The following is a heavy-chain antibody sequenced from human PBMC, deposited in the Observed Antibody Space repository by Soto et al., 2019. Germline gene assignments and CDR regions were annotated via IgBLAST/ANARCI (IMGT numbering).Heavy chain of an antibody. CDR2: INAGNGNT. CDR1: GYTFTSYA. CDR3: ASTPYSSGWNYYYYGMDV. Sequence: VKVSCKASGYTFTSYAMHWVRQAPGQRLEWMGWINAGNGNTSYAQKFQGRVTMTRDTSTSTVYMELSSLRSEDTAVYYCASTPYSSGWNYYYYGMDVWGQGTTVTVSS. D-gene: IGHD6-19*01. J-gene: IGHJ6*02. V-gene: IGHV1-3*01.